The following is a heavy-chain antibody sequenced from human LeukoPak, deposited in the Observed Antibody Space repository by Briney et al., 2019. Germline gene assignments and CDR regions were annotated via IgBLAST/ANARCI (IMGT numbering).Heavy chain of an antibody. D-gene: IGHD2-15*01. CDR1: GGSISSSSYY. CDR2: IYYSGST. V-gene: IGHV4-39*07. Sequence: PSETLSLTCTVSGGSISSSSYYWGWIRQPPGKGLEWIGSIYYSGSTYYNPSLKSRVTISVDTSKNQFSLKLSSVTAADTAVYYCARYCSGGSCYDYFDYWGQGTLVTVSS. J-gene: IGHJ4*02. CDR3: ARYCSGGSCYDYFDY.